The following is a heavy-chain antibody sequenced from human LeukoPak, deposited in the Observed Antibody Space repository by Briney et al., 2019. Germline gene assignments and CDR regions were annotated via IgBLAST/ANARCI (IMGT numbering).Heavy chain of an antibody. V-gene: IGHV3-30*02. J-gene: IGHJ5*02. CDR1: GFTFSSYG. D-gene: IGHD5-24*01. Sequence: GGSLRLSCAASGFTFSSYGMRWVRQAPGKGLEWVAFIRYDGSNKYYADSVKGRFTISRDNSKNTLYLQMNSLRAEDTAVYYCAKETRDGYLKNRNWFDPWGQGTLVTVSS. CDR2: IRYDGSNK. CDR3: AKETRDGYLKNRNWFDP.